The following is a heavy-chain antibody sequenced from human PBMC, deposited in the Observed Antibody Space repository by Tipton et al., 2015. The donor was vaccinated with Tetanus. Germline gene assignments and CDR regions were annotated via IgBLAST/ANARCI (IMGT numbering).Heavy chain of an antibody. D-gene: IGHD6-6*01. CDR3: ARRSVSARFDD. Sequence: TLSLTCTVSGGSISNTGDYWGWIRQHPGKGLEWIAYIYHSGSTYYNPSLRSRLSISVDTSKNQFSLRLSSVTAADTAVYYCARRSVSARFDDWGQGTLVTVSS. CDR2: IYHSGST. J-gene: IGHJ4*02. CDR1: GGSISNTGDY. V-gene: IGHV4-31*03.